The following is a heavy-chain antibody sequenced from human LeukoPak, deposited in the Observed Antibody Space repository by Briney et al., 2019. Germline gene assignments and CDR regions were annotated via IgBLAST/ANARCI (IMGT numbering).Heavy chain of an antibody. CDR1: GGSISSFSYY. CDR3: ARENGESYNLYCMDV. CDR2: IYTGGTT. D-gene: IGHD5-24*01. Sequence: PSETLSLTCTVSGGSISSFSYYWSWIRQPGGKGLEWIGGIYTGGTTDYNPSLKSRVTISVDTSKKQFSLKLSSVTAADTAVYYCARENGESYNLYCMDVWGKGTTVTVSS. V-gene: IGHV4-61*02. J-gene: IGHJ6*03.